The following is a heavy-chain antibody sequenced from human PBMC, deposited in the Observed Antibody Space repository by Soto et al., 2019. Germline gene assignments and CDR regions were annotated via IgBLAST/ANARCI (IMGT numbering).Heavy chain of an antibody. CDR1: GFTFSSYG. CDR2: IWYDGSNK. CDR3: ARKYDYVWGSYLDY. V-gene: IGHV3-33*01. J-gene: IGHJ4*02. Sequence: PVGSLRLSCAASGFTFSSYGMHWVRQAPGKGLEWVAVIWYDGSNKYYADSVKGRFTISRDNSKNTLYLQMNSLRAEDTAVYYCARKYDYVWGSYLDYWGQGTLVTVSS. D-gene: IGHD3-16*02.